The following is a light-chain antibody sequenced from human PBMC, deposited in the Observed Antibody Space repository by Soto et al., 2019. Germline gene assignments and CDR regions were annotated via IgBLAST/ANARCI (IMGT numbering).Light chain of an antibody. J-gene: IGKJ1*01. CDR1: QDIRKD. CDR3: LQYNSYPWT. V-gene: IGKV1-17*01. Sequence: DIQMTQSPSSLSASVGDRVTITCRASQDIRKDLGWYQQEPGKAPKRLIYSASNLQSGVPSRFSGSGSGTEFALAITSLQPEDFARYYCLQYNSYPWTFGQGTKVEVK. CDR2: SAS.